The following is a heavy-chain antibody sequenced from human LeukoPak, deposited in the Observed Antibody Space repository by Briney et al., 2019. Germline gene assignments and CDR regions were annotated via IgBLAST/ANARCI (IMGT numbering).Heavy chain of an antibody. D-gene: IGHD3-3*01. Sequence: GESLKISCKGSGYSFTTYWIGWVRQMPGKGLEWMGIINPGDSDTRYSPSFQGQVTISTDKSISTAYLQWSSLKASDTAIYCCMRGVRILEYWGQGTLVTVSS. J-gene: IGHJ4*02. V-gene: IGHV5-51*01. CDR3: MRGVRILEY. CDR2: INPGDSDT. CDR1: GYSFTTYW.